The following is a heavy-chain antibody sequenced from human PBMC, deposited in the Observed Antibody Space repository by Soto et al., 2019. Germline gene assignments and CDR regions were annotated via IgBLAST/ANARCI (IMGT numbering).Heavy chain of an antibody. J-gene: IGHJ6*03. V-gene: IGHV4-34*01. Sequence: SETLSLTCAVYGGSFSGYYWSWIRQPPGKGLEWIGEINHSGSTNYNPSLKSRVTISVDTSKNQFSLKLSSVTAADTAVYYCARGVMVRQYYYYMDVWGKGTTDT. CDR2: INHSGST. CDR1: GGSFSGYY. D-gene: IGHD3-10*01. CDR3: ARGVMVRQYYYYMDV.